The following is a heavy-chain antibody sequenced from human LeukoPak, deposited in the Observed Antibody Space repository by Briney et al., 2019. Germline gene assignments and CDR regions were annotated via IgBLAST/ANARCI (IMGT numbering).Heavy chain of an antibody. CDR1: GYTFTAYY. CDR2: IDPKSGDT. Sequence: ASVKVSCKAFGYTFTAYYVHWVRQAPGQGLEWMGRIDPKSGDTNYAQKFQDRVTMTRDTSMNTAYMGISRLTYDDTAVYYCGRGIQSFNPWGQGTQVTVSS. CDR3: GRGIQSFNP. J-gene: IGHJ5*02. V-gene: IGHV1-2*06.